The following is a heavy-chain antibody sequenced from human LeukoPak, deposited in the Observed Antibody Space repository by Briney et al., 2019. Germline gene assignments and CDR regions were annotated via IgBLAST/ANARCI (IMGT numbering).Heavy chain of an antibody. J-gene: IGHJ4*02. V-gene: IGHV3-7*01. CDR2: LKQDGREK. Sequence: GGSLSLSCAASGFPFSSYWMSWVRQATGEGLEWVAKLKQDGREKYYVDSVKGRFTISRDNAKNSLYLQMNSLRAEDTAVYYCARDFRAAGYSSTWYAYDYFDYWGQGTLVTVSS. CDR1: GFPFSSYW. CDR3: ARDFRAAGYSSTWYAYDYFDY. D-gene: IGHD6-13*01.